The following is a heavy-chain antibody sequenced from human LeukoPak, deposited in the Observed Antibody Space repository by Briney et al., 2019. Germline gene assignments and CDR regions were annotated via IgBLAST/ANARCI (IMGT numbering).Heavy chain of an antibody. CDR3: ARDLGDFGSGSSYFDY. D-gene: IGHD3-10*01. CDR1: GFTFSNYG. J-gene: IGHJ4*02. CDR2: IWYDGSKK. V-gene: IGHV3-33*01. Sequence: GGSLRLSCTASGFTFSNYGLFWVRQAAGKGLEWMAVIWYDGSKKYYADSVKGRFTISRDDSKNTLFLQMNSLRAEDTAVYYCARDLGDFGSGSSYFDYWGQGTLVTVSS.